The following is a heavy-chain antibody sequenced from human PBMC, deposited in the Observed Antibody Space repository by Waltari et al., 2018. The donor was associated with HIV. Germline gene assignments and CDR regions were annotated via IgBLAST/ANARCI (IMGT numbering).Heavy chain of an antibody. CDR1: GYTFMNFG. J-gene: IGHJ4*02. Sequence: QVQLVQSGAEVTRPGASVKISSETSGYTFMNFGVSWVRQVPWRGLVWIGGINTKGRRTKYPNKVLGRVTQTVATPPGTAYMKLDTLTEDDTAVDFWARGPSVGGGGVDYWGQGTRVTVSS. D-gene: IGHD2-8*02. CDR3: ARGPSVGGGGVDY. CDR2: INTKGRRT. V-gene: IGHV1-18*01.